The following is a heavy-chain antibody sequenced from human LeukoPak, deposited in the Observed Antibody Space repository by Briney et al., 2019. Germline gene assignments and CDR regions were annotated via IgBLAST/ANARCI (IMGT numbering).Heavy chain of an antibody. V-gene: IGHV4-31*03. D-gene: IGHD3-10*01. CDR1: GGSISSGGYY. Sequence: SETLSLTCTVSGGSISSGGYYWSWLRQHPGKGLEWIGYIYYSGSTYYNPSLKSRVTISVDTSKNQFSLKLSSVTAADTAVYYCARDGTMNWFDPWGQGTLVTVSS. CDR3: ARDGTMNWFDP. CDR2: IYYSGST. J-gene: IGHJ5*02.